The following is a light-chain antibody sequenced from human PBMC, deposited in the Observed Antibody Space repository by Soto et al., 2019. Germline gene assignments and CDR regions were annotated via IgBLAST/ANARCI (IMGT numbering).Light chain of an antibody. CDR3: QQYGSSPRLT. Sequence: EIVLTQSPGTLSLSPGERATLSCRASQSVSSSYLAWYQQKPGQAPRLLIYGASSRATGIPDRFSGSGSGTDVSITISRLEPEDFAVYYCQQYGSSPRLTFGEGTKVEIK. CDR2: GAS. CDR1: QSVSSSY. J-gene: IGKJ4*02. V-gene: IGKV3-20*01.